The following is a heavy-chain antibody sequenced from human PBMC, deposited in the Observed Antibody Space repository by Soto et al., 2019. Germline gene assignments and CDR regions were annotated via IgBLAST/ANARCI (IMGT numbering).Heavy chain of an antibody. CDR1: GFTFSSYS. Sequence: GGSLRLSCAASGFTFSSYSMNWVRQAPGKGLEWVSSISSSSSYIYYADSVKGRFTISRDNAKNSLYLQMNSLRAEDTAVYYCARDLAPSGFYFDYWGQGTLVTVSS. CDR2: ISSSSSYI. J-gene: IGHJ4*02. CDR3: ARDLAPSGFYFDY. V-gene: IGHV3-21*01. D-gene: IGHD3-10*01.